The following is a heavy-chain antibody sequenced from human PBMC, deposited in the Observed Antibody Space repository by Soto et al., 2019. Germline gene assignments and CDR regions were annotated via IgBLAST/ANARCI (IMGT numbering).Heavy chain of an antibody. V-gene: IGHV3-23*01. CDR2: ISGSGNRT. CDR1: GFTLSSYA. Sequence: GGSLRLSCAASGFTLSSYAMSWVRQAPGKGLEWVSAISGSGNRTFHADSVKGRFTISRDNAKNALYLQMNSLRVEDTAVYYCAKEVTSGSYSHYYYGLYVWGQGTMVTVSS. CDR3: AKEVTSGSYSHYYYGLYV. D-gene: IGHD1-26*01. J-gene: IGHJ6*02.